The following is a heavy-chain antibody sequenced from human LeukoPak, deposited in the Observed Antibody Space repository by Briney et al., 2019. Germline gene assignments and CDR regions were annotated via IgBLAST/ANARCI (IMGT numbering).Heavy chain of an antibody. D-gene: IGHD4-17*01. V-gene: IGHV4-59*01. J-gene: IGHJ4*02. Sequence: SSETLSLTCTVSGGSISSYYWSWIRQPPGKGLEWIGYIYYSGSTNYNPSLKNPVTISVDTSKNQFSLKLSSVTAADTAVYYCARVNGDYGDYALDYWGQGTLVTVSS. CDR1: GGSISSYY. CDR2: IYYSGST. CDR3: ARVNGDYGDYALDY.